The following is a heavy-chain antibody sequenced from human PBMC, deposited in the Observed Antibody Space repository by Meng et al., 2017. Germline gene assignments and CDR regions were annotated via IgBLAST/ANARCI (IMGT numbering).Heavy chain of an antibody. D-gene: IGHD3-16*01. Sequence: QVQLVQFGAEVKKPGASVKVSCKASGYTFTSYGISWVRQAPGQGLEWMGWISAYNGNTNYAQKLQGRATMTTDTSTSTAYMELRSLRSDDTAVYYCARDLKRDHHLGEGGYWGQGTLVTVSS. V-gene: IGHV1-18*01. CDR1: GYTFTSYG. CDR3: ARDLKRDHHLGEGGY. CDR2: ISAYNGNT. J-gene: IGHJ4*02.